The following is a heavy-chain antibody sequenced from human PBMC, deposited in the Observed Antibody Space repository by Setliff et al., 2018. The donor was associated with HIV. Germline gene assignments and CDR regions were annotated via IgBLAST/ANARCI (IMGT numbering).Heavy chain of an antibody. D-gene: IGHD3-22*01. Sequence: PSETLSLTCTVSGGSISSYYWSWIRQPPGKGLEWIGYIYYSGSTNYNPSLKSRVTMSVDTSKNQFSLKLNSVTAADTAVYYCARAGHYYDSSGTALDYWGQGTLVTVSS. CDR3: ARAGHYYDSSGTALDY. CDR1: GGSISSYY. J-gene: IGHJ4*02. V-gene: IGHV4-59*12. CDR2: IYYSGST.